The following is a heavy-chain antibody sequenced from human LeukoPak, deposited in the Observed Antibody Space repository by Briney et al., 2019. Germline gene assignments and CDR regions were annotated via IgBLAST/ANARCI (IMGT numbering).Heavy chain of an antibody. V-gene: IGHV4-59*01. CDR2: IYYSGTT. J-gene: IGHJ4*02. Sequence: SETLSLTCTVSGGSIGNFYWNWIPQSPGKGLEWIGYIYYSGTTNYNPSLKSRVTISLGMSSNQFSLRLDSVTAADTAVYYCARAASLDYWGQGILVTVSS. D-gene: IGHD2-2*01. CDR1: GGSIGNFY. CDR3: ARAASLDY.